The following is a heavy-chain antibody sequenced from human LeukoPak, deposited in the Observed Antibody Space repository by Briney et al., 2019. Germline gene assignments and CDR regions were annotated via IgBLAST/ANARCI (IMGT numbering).Heavy chain of an antibody. D-gene: IGHD5-24*01. CDR3: ARHGDGYNRYYFDY. V-gene: IGHV4-4*02. CDR1: GGSISSSNW. Sequence: TLSLTCAVSGGSISSSNWWSWVRQPPGKGLEWIGEIYHSGSTNYNPSLKSRVTISVDTSKNQFSLKLSSVTAADTAVYYCARHGDGYNRYYFDYWGQGTLVTVSS. CDR2: IYHSGST. J-gene: IGHJ4*02.